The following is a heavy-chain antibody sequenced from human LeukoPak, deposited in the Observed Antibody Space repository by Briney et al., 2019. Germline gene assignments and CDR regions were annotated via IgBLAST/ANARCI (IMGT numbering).Heavy chain of an antibody. CDR1: GGSISSYY. CDR3: ASDGSSSDRDYYYYYMDV. D-gene: IGHD6-6*01. V-gene: IGHV4-59*01. Sequence: SETLSLTCTVSGGSISSYYWSWSGQPPGKGLEWRGYIYYSGSTNSNPSLKSRATISEATSKNQFSLKLGSVTAADTAVYYCASDGSSSDRDYYYYYMDVWGKGTTVTVSS. CDR2: IYYSGST. J-gene: IGHJ6*03.